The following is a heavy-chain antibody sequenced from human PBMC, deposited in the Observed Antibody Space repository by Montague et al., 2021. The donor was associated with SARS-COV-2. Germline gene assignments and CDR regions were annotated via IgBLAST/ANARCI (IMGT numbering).Heavy chain of an antibody. CDR3: ARVYYDFWSGSTANWYYGMDV. CDR2: INSDGSST. D-gene: IGHD3-3*01. J-gene: IGHJ6*02. CDR1: VFTLSSYW. Sequence: SLRLSCAASVFTLSSYWLHLVRQAPGKGLVWVSRINSDGSSTSYSYSXXALFTISRDNAKNTLYLQMNSLRAEDTAVYYCARVYYDFWSGSTANWYYGMDVWGQGTTVTVSS. V-gene: IGHV3-74*01.